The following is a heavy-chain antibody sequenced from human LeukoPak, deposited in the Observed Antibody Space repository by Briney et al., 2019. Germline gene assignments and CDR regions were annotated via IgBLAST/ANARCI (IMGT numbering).Heavy chain of an antibody. V-gene: IGHV4/OR15-8*01. CDR3: ARTSRINMVLDP. Sequence: SETLSLTCGVSGVSISNTNWWTWVRQPPGKGLEWIGEIYHSGGTNYNPSLKSRVTISVDKSKNQFSLKLSSVTAADTAVYYCARTSRINMVLDPWGQGTLVTVSS. J-gene: IGHJ5*02. CDR2: IYHSGGT. D-gene: IGHD3-10*01. CDR1: GVSISNTNW.